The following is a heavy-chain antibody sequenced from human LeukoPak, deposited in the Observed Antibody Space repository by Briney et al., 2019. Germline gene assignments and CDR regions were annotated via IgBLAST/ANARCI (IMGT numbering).Heavy chain of an antibody. CDR3: ARVAAARRTATLRVMDV. J-gene: IGHJ6*01. D-gene: IGHD6-13*01. V-gene: IGHV1-8*01. Sequence: ASVKVSCKASGYTFTSYDINWVRQATGQGLEWMGWMNPNSGNTGYAQKFQGRVTMTRNTSISTAYMELSSLRSEDTAVYYCARVAAARRTATLRVMDVWGQRDHGHRLL. CDR1: GYTFTSYD. CDR2: MNPNSGNT.